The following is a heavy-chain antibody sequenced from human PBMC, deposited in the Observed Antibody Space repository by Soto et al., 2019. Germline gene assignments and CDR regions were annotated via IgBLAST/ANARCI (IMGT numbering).Heavy chain of an antibody. J-gene: IGHJ4*02. CDR1: GFTFDDYA. D-gene: IGHD2-15*01. Sequence: GGSLRLSCTASGFTFDDYAMHWVRQAPGKGLEWVSVISWDGGTTYYAASVRGRFTNSRDNNKNSLYLQMNSLRTEDTALYYCLKPVRGIAAENFDSWGQGTLVTVSS. V-gene: IGHV3-43*01. CDR2: ISWDGGTT. CDR3: LKPVRGIAAENFDS.